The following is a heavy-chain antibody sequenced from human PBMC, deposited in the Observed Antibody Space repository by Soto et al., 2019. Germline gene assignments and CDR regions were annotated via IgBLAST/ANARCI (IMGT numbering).Heavy chain of an antibody. D-gene: IGHD3-16*02. CDR3: AIIAGYDYVWESYRLRDH. CDR1: GVTFRTSG. J-gene: IGHJ4*02. V-gene: IGHV3-30*03. Sequence: QVQLVESGGGVVQPGRSLRLSCAASGVTFRTSGMHWVRQAPGKGLEWVAIISYDGSKKYYGDSVKGRFTISRDNSKNVLDLQMNSLRPEDTAVYYCAIIAGYDYVWESYRLRDHWGQGTLVTVSS. CDR2: ISYDGSKK.